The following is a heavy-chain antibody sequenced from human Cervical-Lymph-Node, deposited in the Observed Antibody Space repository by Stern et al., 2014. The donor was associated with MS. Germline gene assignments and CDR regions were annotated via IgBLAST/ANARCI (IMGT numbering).Heavy chain of an antibody. CDR2: INTNTENS. V-gene: IGHV7-4-1*02. J-gene: IGHJ4*02. CDR3: ARDFVDTAMITRSDYLDS. Sequence: DQLVESGSELKEPGASVKVSCKASGYTLTNYPMNWVRQAPGQGLEWMGWINTNTENSTYAQRFTGRFVFSLDTSVSTAYLHISSRKAEDTAVYYCARDFVDTAMITRSDYLDSWGQGTLVTVSS. D-gene: IGHD5-18*01. CDR1: GYTLTNYP.